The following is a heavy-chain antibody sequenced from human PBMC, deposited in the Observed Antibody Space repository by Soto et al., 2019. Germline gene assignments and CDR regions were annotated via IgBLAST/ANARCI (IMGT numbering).Heavy chain of an antibody. V-gene: IGHV3-13*05. D-gene: IGHD3-10*01. CDR3: ARGPPRVRERTYHYRMDV. J-gene: IGHJ6*02. CDR1: GFTIINYD. CDR2: IGDIDDP. Sequence: GGSLRLSCAASGFTIINYDMHWVRQTTGKGLEWVSGIGDIDDPYYADSVKGRFTISREIAKNSLYLQMDGLRAGDSAVYYCARGPPRVRERTYHYRMDVWGQGTTVTVSS.